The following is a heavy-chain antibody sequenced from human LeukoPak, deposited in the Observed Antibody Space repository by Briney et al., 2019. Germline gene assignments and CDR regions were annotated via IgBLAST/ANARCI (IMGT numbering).Heavy chain of an antibody. Sequence: GGFLRLSCVASGFTLTTSAMTWVRQALGKGLEWVSSLGASGTNTFYADSVKGRFTISKDTSKNTLYLQMSSLRAEDTAVYYCAKPLGGRWFFDCWGQGTLVTVS. CDR3: AKPLGGRWFFDC. D-gene: IGHD4-23*01. CDR2: LGASGTNT. J-gene: IGHJ4*02. V-gene: IGHV3-23*01. CDR1: GFTLTTSA.